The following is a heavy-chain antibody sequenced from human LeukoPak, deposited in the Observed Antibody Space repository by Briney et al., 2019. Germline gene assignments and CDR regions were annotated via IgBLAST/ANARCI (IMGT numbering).Heavy chain of an antibody. Sequence: EASVKVSCKASGCTFSSYAISWVRQAPGQGLEWMGGIIPIFGTANYAQKFQGRVTITVDESTSPAYMELSSLRSEDTAVYYCARDLGGSGSSSLDYWGQGTLVTVSS. V-gene: IGHV1-69*13. J-gene: IGHJ4*02. CDR1: GCTFSSYA. CDR2: IIPIFGTA. D-gene: IGHD1-26*01. CDR3: ARDLGGSGSSSLDY.